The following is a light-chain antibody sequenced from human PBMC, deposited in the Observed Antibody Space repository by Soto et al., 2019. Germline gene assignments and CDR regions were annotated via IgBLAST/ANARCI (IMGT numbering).Light chain of an antibody. CDR1: HSEVGAYNS. Sequence: QSALTQPASVSGSPGPSIAISCTGTHSEVGAYNSVSWYQQHPGKAPKLMISEVTNRPSGGSDRFSCSKSGNTASRTISGLTVEHEDPYLSCSSTRSTYVSGSETKGT. CDR3: CSSTRSTYV. V-gene: IGLV2-14*01. J-gene: IGLJ1*01. CDR2: EVT.